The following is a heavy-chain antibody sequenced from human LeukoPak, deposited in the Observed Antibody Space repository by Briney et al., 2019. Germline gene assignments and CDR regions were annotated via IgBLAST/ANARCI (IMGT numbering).Heavy chain of an antibody. J-gene: IGHJ4*02. CDR1: GGSFSGYY. CDR3: ARRSQWLVRAFDY. Sequence: SETLSLTCAVYGGSFSGYYWSWIRQPPGKGLEWIGEINHSGSTNYNPSLKSRVTISVDTSKNQFSLKLSSVTAADTAVYYRARRSQWLVRAFDYWGQGTLVTVSS. V-gene: IGHV4-34*01. CDR2: INHSGST. D-gene: IGHD6-19*01.